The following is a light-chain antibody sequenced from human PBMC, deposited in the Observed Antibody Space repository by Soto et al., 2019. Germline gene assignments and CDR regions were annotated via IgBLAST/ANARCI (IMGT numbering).Light chain of an antibody. V-gene: IGLV2-14*01. J-gene: IGLJ1*01. CDR3: SSYTSSSTYV. CDR2: EVS. CDR1: SGDVGGYNC. Sequence: QSVLTQPASVSGSPGQSITISCTGTSGDVGGYNCVSWYQQHPGKAPKLMIYEVSNRPSGVSNRFSGSKSGNTASLTISGLQAEDEADYYCSSYTSSSTYVFGTGTKVTVL.